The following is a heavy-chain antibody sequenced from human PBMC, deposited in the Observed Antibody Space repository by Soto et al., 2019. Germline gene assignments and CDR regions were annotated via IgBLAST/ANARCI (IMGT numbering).Heavy chain of an antibody. Sequence: EVQLVESGGGWVQPGRSLRLSCAASGFTFDVYAMHWVRQAPGKGLVWVSGINYNSGSVGYADSVKGRFTISRDNAKNSMHLQMNSLRAEDTAVYYCAKDISLRGWVYLVVEYWGQVTLVTVSP. J-gene: IGHJ4*02. CDR1: GFTFDVYA. CDR3: AKDISLRGWVYLVVEY. D-gene: IGHD6-13*01. CDR2: INYNSGSV. V-gene: IGHV3-9*01.